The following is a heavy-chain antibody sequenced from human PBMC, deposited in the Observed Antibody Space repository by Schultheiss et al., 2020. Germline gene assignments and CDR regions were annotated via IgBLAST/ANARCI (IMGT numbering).Heavy chain of an antibody. D-gene: IGHD2-2*01. CDR2: IYYSGST. J-gene: IGHJ3*02. Sequence: SETLSLTCTVSGGSISSGDYYWSWIRQPPGKGLEWIGYIYYSGSTYYNPSLKSRVTISVDTSKNQFSLKLSSVTAADTAVYYCARASTTYCSSTSCWAFDIWGQGTMVTVSS. CDR3: ARASTTYCSSTSCWAFDI. CDR1: GGSISSGDYY. V-gene: IGHV4-30-4*01.